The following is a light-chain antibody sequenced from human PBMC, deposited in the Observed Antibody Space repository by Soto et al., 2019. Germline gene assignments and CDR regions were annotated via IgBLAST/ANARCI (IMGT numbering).Light chain of an antibody. Sequence: QSALTQPASVSGSPGQSITISCTGTSSDVGYYNYLSWYQQLPGRAPKLMIYDVNNRPSGVSNRFSGSKSGNTASLTISGLQGEDEADYFCSSYTGSGTVVFGGGTKVTVL. V-gene: IGLV2-14*03. CDR3: SSYTGSGTVV. CDR1: SSDVGYYNY. J-gene: IGLJ3*02. CDR2: DVN.